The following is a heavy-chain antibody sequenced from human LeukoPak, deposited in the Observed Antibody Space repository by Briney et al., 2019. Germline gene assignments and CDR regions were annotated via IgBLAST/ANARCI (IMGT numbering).Heavy chain of an antibody. Sequence: ASVKVSCKASGYTFTGYYMHWVRQAPGQGLEWMGWINPNSGGTNYAQKFQGRVTMTRDTSISTAYMGLSRMRSDDTAVYYCARASYSGSYFANYWGQGTLVTVSS. V-gene: IGHV1-2*02. D-gene: IGHD1-26*01. CDR2: INPNSGGT. CDR3: ARASYSGSYFANY. CDR1: GYTFTGYY. J-gene: IGHJ4*02.